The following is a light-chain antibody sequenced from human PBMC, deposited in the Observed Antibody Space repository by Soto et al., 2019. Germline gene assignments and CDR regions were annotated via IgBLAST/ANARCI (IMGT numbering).Light chain of an antibody. CDR2: NTS. V-gene: IGKV3-20*01. Sequence: IVLTQSPGTLSLSPGEGATVSCRVSQSINSKSLVWYQRKFGQAPRLLIYNTSSRATGIPDRFSGSGSGTDFTLSISRLEPEDFAVYYCQHYGGSFIFGPGTQVDFK. J-gene: IGKJ3*01. CDR3: QHYGGSFI. CDR1: QSINSKS.